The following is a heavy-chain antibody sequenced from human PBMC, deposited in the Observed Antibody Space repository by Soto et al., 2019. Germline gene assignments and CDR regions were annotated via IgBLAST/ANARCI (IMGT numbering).Heavy chain of an antibody. D-gene: IGHD6-13*01. CDR2: IYYSGST. V-gene: IGHV4-39*01. CDR3: ARHVRSIAAAELDY. CDR1: GDSITSNSYF. J-gene: IGHJ4*02. Sequence: SETLSLTCTVSGDSITSNSYFWAWIRQPPGKGLEWIGSIYYSGSTSYSPSLKSRVAISVDTSKNQFSLKLSSVTAADTAVYYCARHVRSIAAAELDYWGQGTLVTVSS.